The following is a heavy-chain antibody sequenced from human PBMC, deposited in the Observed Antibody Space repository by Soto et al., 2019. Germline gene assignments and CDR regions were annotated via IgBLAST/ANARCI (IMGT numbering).Heavy chain of an antibody. CDR2: INPSGGST. CDR1: GYTFITYY. V-gene: IGHV1-46*01. Sequence: ASVKVSCKASGYTFITYYMHWVRQAPGQGLEWMGFINPSGGSTSYAQKFQARVTMARDTSTSTVYMELSSLRSEDTAVYYCARNVNSGFDYWGQGTLVTVSS. J-gene: IGHJ4*02. CDR3: ARNVNSGFDY. D-gene: IGHD1-20*01.